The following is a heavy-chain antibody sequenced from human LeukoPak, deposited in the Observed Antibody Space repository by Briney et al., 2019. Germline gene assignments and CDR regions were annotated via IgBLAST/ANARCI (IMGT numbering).Heavy chain of an antibody. D-gene: IGHD3-22*01. Sequence: ASVKVSCKASGYTFTSYGISWVRQAPGQGLEWMGWISAYNGNTNYAQKLQGRVTMTTDTSTSTAYMELRSLRSDDTAVYYCARDPVIAVGIGLYYFDCWGQGTLVTVSS. CDR1: GYTFTSYG. CDR3: ARDPVIAVGIGLYYFDC. CDR2: ISAYNGNT. V-gene: IGHV1-18*01. J-gene: IGHJ4*02.